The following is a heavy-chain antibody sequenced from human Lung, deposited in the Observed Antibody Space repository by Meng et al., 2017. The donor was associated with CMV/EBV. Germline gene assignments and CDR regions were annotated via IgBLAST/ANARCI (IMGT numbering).Heavy chain of an antibody. Sequence: SXXVSXKASGGTFSSYAISWVRQAPGQGLEWMGGIIPIFGTANYAQKFQGRVTITTDESTSTAYMELSSLRSEDTAVYYCARAEGSSSAPGRNWFDPWGQGTLVTSPQ. CDR3: ARAEGSSSAPGRNWFDP. D-gene: IGHD6-6*01. J-gene: IGHJ5*02. CDR2: IIPIFGTA. CDR1: GGTFSSYA. V-gene: IGHV1-69*05.